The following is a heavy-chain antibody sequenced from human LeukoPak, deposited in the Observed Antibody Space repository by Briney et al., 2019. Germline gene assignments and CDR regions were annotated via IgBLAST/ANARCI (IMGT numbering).Heavy chain of an antibody. Sequence: GGSLRLSCAASGFTFSSCSMNWVRQAPGRGLEWVSSISSSSGYIYYADSVKGRFTISRDNAKNSLYLQMNSLRGEDTAVYYCARASTYYYDNSGYLFYYYDFWGQGILVTVSS. CDR2: ISSSSGYI. CDR3: ARASTYYYDNSGYLFYYYDF. J-gene: IGHJ4*02. D-gene: IGHD3-22*01. V-gene: IGHV3-21*01. CDR1: GFTFSSCS.